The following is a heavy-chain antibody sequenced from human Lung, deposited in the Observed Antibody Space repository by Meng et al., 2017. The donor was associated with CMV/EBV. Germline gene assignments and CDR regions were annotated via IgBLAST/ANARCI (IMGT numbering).Heavy chain of an antibody. CDR2: IYHSGST. Sequence: GQGPESGPGIVKPPGTLSLTCVVSDGSGCSSNGWSQVRQPPGKGLELIGEIYHSGSTNYNPSLKSRVTISVDKSKNQFSLKLSSVTAADTAVYYCASFPPPGKQWLVTDYWGQGTLVTVSS. D-gene: IGHD6-19*01. CDR1: DGSGCSSNG. J-gene: IGHJ4*02. CDR3: ASFPPPGKQWLVTDY. V-gene: IGHV4-4*03.